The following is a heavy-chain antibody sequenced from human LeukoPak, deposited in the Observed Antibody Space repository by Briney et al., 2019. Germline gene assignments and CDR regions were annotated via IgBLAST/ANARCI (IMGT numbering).Heavy chain of an antibody. D-gene: IGHD3-22*01. J-gene: IGHJ4*02. CDR1: GGSISSYY. CDR2: IYTSGST. CDR3: ARGRYYYDSSGYYNEGFDY. Sequence: SETLSLTCTVSGGSISSYYWSWIRQPAGKGLEWIGRIYTSGSTNYNPSLKSRVTMSVDTSKNQSSLKLSSVTAADTAVYYCARGRYYYDSSGYYNEGFDYWGQGTLVTVSS. V-gene: IGHV4-4*07.